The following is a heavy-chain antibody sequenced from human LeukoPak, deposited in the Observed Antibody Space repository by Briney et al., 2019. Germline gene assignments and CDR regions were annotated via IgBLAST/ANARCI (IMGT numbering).Heavy chain of an antibody. CDR3: SRDRADGSMNAFDV. V-gene: IGHV1-2*02. CDR1: GYTFTGYY. CDR2: INPNGGAT. D-gene: IGHD3-22*01. Sequence: ASVKVSCKASGYTFTGYYIYCVRQATRQALEWMGWINPNGGATRFAQKCQGRVTMTRDTSISTAYMDLSSLRSDDTAVYDCSRDRADGSMNAFDVWGQGTLVTVSS. J-gene: IGHJ3*01.